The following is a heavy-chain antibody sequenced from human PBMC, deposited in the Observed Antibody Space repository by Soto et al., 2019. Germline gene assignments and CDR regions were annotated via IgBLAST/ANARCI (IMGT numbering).Heavy chain of an antibody. CDR2: ISSSSSYT. J-gene: IGHJ6*02. CDR1: GFTFSDYY. V-gene: IGHV3-11*05. Sequence: GGSLRLSCAASGFTFSDYYMIWIRQAPGKGLEWVSYISSSSSYTNYADSVKGRFTISRDNAKNSLYLQMNSLRAEDTAVYYCARAPGEGYGMDVWGQGTTVTVSS. D-gene: IGHD1-26*01. CDR3: ARAPGEGYGMDV.